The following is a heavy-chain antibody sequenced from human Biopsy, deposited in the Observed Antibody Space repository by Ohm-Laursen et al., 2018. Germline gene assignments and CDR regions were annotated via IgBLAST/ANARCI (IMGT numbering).Heavy chain of an antibody. J-gene: IGHJ2*01. CDR3: ARDGKRWDYSTYFSWHFDL. CDR1: GFTFTSYA. V-gene: IGHV3-30*03. CDR2: ISYDGSGE. D-gene: IGHD4-11*01. Sequence: SLRLSCSASGFTFTSYAMYWVRQAPGKGLEWVAVISYDGSGEYYADSLQGRFIISRDNPKNTVDLQMNSLRAEDTAVYFCARDGKRWDYSTYFSWHFDLWGRGTLVTASS.